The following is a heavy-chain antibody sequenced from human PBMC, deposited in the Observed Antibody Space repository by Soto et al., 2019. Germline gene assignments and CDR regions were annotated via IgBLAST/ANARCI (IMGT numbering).Heavy chain of an antibody. J-gene: IGHJ6*02. CDR1: GYTFTSYY. CDR2: INPSGGST. D-gene: IGHD3-3*01. CDR3: ASTRGYDFWSGYYTYYYYYGMDV. Sequence: ASVKVSCKASGYTFTSYYMHWVRQAPGQGLEWMGIINPSGGSTSYAQKFQGRVTMTRDTSTSTVYMGLSSLRSEDTAVYYCASTRGYDFWSGYYTYYYYYGMDVWGQGTTVTVSS. V-gene: IGHV1-46*01.